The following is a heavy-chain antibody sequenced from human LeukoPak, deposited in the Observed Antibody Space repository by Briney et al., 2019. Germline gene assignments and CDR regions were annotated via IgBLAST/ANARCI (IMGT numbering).Heavy chain of an antibody. CDR2: ISGSGSNT. CDR1: GFTFTTYG. D-gene: IGHD1-26*01. Sequence: GGSLRLSCAASGFTFTTYGMIWVRQAPGKGLEWVLGISGSGSNTYYADSVKGRFTISRDNSKNTLYLQMNSLRAEDTAVYYCAKVPSGSYYNWFDPWGQGTLVTVSS. V-gene: IGHV3-23*01. J-gene: IGHJ5*02. CDR3: AKVPSGSYYNWFDP.